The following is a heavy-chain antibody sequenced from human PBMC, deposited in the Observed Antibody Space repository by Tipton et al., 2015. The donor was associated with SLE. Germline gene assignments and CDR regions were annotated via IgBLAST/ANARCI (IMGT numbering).Heavy chain of an antibody. J-gene: IGHJ4*02. CDR3: ARGGYGGTFDC. Sequence: TLSLTCAVYGGSFSGYYWSWIRQPPGKGLEWIGYIYYSGSTNYNPSLKSRVTISVDTSKSQFSLKLSSVTAADTAVYYCARGGYGGTFDCWGRGTLVTGSS. D-gene: IGHD4-23*01. V-gene: IGHV4-59*01. CDR1: GGSFSGYY. CDR2: IYYSGST.